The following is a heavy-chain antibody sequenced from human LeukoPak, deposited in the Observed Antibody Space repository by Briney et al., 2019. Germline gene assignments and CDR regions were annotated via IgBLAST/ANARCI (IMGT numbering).Heavy chain of an antibody. J-gene: IGHJ4*02. CDR1: GFTFSSYS. CDR3: ARRLRLTSFDY. V-gene: IGHV3-48*01. D-gene: IGHD5-12*01. CDR2: ISSSSSTI. Sequence: PGGSLRLSCAASGFTFSSYSMNWVRQAPGKGLEWVSYISSSSSTIYYADSVKGRFTISRDNAKNSLYLQMNSLRAEDTAVYYCARRLRLTSFDYWGQGTLVTVSS.